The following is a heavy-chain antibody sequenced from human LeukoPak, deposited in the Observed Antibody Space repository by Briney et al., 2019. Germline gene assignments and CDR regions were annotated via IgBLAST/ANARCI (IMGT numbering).Heavy chain of an antibody. D-gene: IGHD6-19*01. CDR3: ARGPYSSGWYDYYYYYMDV. V-gene: IGHV4-61*02. J-gene: IGHJ6*03. Sequence: PSETLSLTCNVSGDSISSGSFYWSWIRQPAGKGLEWIGRIYTSGSTNYNPSLKSRVTMSVDTSKNQFSLKLSSVTAADTAVYYCARGPYSSGWYDYYYYYMDVWGKGTTVTISS. CDR2: IYTSGST. CDR1: GDSISSGSFY.